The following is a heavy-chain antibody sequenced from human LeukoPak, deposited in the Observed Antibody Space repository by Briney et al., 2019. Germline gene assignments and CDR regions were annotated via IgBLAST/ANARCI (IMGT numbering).Heavy chain of an antibody. CDR1: GFTLSDHY. Sequence: GGSLRLSCAASGFTLSDHYMDWVRQAPGKGLEWVGRTKNKANSYTTEYAASVKGRSTISRDDSRNSLHLLMNSLSTEDTAVYSCVRETYGSFDSWGQGTLVTVSS. J-gene: IGHJ4*02. CDR2: TKNKANSYTT. D-gene: IGHD4-17*01. CDR3: VRETYGSFDS. V-gene: IGHV3-72*01.